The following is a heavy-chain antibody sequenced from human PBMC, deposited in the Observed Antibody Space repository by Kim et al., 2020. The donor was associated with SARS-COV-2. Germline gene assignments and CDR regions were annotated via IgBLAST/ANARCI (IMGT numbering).Heavy chain of an antibody. Sequence: GGSLRLSCAASGFTFSSYAMSWVRQAPGKGLEWVSAISGSGGSTYYADSVKGRFTISRDNSKNTLYLQMNSLRAEDTAVYYCAKDPPKIVVVPAAIGGYNWFDPWGQGTLVTVSS. D-gene: IGHD2-2*01. CDR1: GFTFSSYA. V-gene: IGHV3-23*01. J-gene: IGHJ5*02. CDR2: ISGSGGST. CDR3: AKDPPKIVVVPAAIGGYNWFDP.